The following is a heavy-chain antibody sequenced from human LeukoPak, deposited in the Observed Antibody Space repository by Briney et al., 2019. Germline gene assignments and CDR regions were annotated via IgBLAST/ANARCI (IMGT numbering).Heavy chain of an antibody. V-gene: IGHV4-34*01. CDR1: GGSFSCYY. Sequence: SETQSLTCAVYGGSFSCYYWSWIRQPPGKGLEWIGEINHGGSTNYNPSLKSRVTISVDTSKNQFSLKLSSVTAADPAVYYCARDPLAAAVDDAFDIWGQGTMVTVSS. CDR2: INHGGST. CDR3: ARDPLAAAVDDAFDI. J-gene: IGHJ3*02. D-gene: IGHD6-13*01.